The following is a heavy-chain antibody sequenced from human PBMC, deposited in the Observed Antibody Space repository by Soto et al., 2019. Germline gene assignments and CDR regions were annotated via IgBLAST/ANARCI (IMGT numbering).Heavy chain of an antibody. Sequence: PGGSLRLSCADSGFTFSSNWMHWVRQAPGKGLVWVSRINSDGSSTSYADSVKGRFTISRDNAKNTLYLQMNSLRAEGTAVYYCAKDFYTVRVPAAPRPHYFDFWGPGTLVTVSS. J-gene: IGHJ4*02. V-gene: IGHV3-74*01. CDR2: INSDGSST. D-gene: IGHD2-2*01. CDR1: GFTFSSNW. CDR3: AKDFYTVRVPAAPRPHYFDF.